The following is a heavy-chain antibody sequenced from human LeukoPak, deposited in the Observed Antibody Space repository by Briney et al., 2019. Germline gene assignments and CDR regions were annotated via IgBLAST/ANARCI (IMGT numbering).Heavy chain of an antibody. CDR3: ARAPLRYFDWLLFGADYYYYYMDV. Sequence: SETLSLTCTVSGGSISSYYWSWIRQPPGKGLEWIGYIYYSGSTNYNPSLKSRVTISVDTSKNQFSLKLSSVTAADTAVYYCARAPLRYFDWLLFGADYYYYYMDVWGKGTTVTISS. CDR1: GGSISSYY. D-gene: IGHD3-9*01. J-gene: IGHJ6*03. V-gene: IGHV4-59*01. CDR2: IYYSGST.